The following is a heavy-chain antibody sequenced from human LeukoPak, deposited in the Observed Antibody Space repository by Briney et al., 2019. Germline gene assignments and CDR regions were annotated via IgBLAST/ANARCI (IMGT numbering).Heavy chain of an antibody. Sequence: KPSETLSLTCTVSGASISSGDYYWSWIRQSPGKGLEWIGYIYYTGSTYYKSSLKSRVIVSVDTSKKQVSLNLASVTAADTAVYYCARQWYYGDYFDYWGQGTPVTVSS. CDR3: ARQWYYGDYFDY. CDR2: IYYTGST. CDR1: GASISSGDYY. V-gene: IGHV4-30-4*01. J-gene: IGHJ4*02. D-gene: IGHD4-17*01.